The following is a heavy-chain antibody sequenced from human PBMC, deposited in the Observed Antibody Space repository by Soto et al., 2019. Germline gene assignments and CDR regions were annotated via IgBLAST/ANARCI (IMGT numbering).Heavy chain of an antibody. CDR3: ARGSVLVGYYYYMDV. Sequence: LEILSLTCAVYGGSFSGYYWSWIRQPPGKGLEWIGEINHSGSTNYNPSLKSRVTISVDTSKNQFSLKLSSVTAADTAVYYCARGSVLVGYYYYMDVWGKGTTVTVSS. D-gene: IGHD2-8*01. V-gene: IGHV4-34*01. J-gene: IGHJ6*03. CDR2: INHSGST. CDR1: GGSFSGYY.